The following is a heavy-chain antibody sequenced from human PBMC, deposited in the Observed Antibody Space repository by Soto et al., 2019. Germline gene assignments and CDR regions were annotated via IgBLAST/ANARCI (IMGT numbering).Heavy chain of an antibody. CDR2: ISGSGGGT. Sequence: EVQLLESGGGLVQPGGSLRLSCATSGFSFSTYAMNWVRQAPGKGLEWVSGISGSGGGTNYTDSVKGRFTISRDNSQSTLYLQMNRLRVEDAAVYFCANARSIAAYHNPDFDYWGQGTLVTVSS. CDR3: ANARSIAAYHNPDFDY. V-gene: IGHV3-23*01. J-gene: IGHJ4*02. CDR1: GFSFSTYA. D-gene: IGHD6-6*01.